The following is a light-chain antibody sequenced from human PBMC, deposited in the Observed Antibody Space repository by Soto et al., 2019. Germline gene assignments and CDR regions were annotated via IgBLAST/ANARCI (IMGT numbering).Light chain of an antibody. CDR2: SNN. CDR1: SSNIGSNT. CDR3: AAWDDSLNGYV. J-gene: IGLJ1*01. V-gene: IGLV1-44*01. Sequence: QSVLSHPPSVSGSPGQSVTISCSGSSSNIGSNTVNWYQQLPGTAPKLLIYSNNQRPSGVPDRFSGSKSGTSASLAISGLQSEDEADYYCAAWDDSLNGYVFGTGTKVTVL.